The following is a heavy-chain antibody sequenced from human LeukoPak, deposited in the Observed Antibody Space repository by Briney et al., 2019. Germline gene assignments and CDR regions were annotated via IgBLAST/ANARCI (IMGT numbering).Heavy chain of an antibody. CDR2: IKQDVSEK. CDR3: ARGRGLDS. V-gene: IGHV3-7*01. Sequence: GGSLRLSCAASGFTFSSYFMSWVRQAPGKGLEWVANIKQDVSEKNYVDSVKGRFTISTDNAKNSLYLQMNNLRAEDTAVYYCARGRGLDSWGQGTLVTVSS. J-gene: IGHJ5*01. CDR1: GFTFSSYF. D-gene: IGHD3-16*01.